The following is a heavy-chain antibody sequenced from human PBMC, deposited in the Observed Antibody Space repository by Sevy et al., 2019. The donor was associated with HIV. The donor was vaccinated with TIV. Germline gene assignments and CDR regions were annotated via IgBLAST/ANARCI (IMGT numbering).Heavy chain of an antibody. CDR2: ISSSSSTI. J-gene: IGHJ4*02. CDR3: ARDNDILTGYYLGYYFDY. D-gene: IGHD3-9*01. V-gene: IGHV3-48*02. Sequence: GGSLRLSCAASGFTFSSYSMNWVRQAPGKGLEWVSYISSSSSTIYYADSVKGRFTISRDNAKNSLYLQMNSLRDEDTAVYYCARDNDILTGYYLGYYFDYWGQGTLVTVSS. CDR1: GFTFSSYS.